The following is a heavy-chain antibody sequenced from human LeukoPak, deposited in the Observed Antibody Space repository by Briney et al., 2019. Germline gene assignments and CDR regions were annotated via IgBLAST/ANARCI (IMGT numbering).Heavy chain of an antibody. D-gene: IGHD6-6*01. CDR3: ARGIAARLVFVSRFDY. Sequence: SETLSLTCTVSGGSISSYYWSWIRQPPGKGLEWIGEINHSGSTNYNPSLKSRVTISVDTSKDQFSLKLSSVTAADTAVYYCARGIAARLVFVSRFDYWGQGTLVTVSS. CDR2: INHSGST. J-gene: IGHJ4*02. V-gene: IGHV4-34*01. CDR1: GGSISSYY.